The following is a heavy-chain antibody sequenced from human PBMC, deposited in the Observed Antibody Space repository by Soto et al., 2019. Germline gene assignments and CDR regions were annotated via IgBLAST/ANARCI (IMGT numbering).Heavy chain of an antibody. CDR3: ARDRHIVAQISNYYGMDV. CDR2: IIPIFGTA. V-gene: IGHV1-69*13. Sequence: SVKVSCKASGGTFSSYAISWVRQAPGQGLEWMGGIIPIFGTANYAQKFQGRVTITADESTSTAYMELSSLRSEDTAVYYCARDRHIVAQISNYYGMDVWGQGTTVTVSS. CDR1: GGTFSSYA. J-gene: IGHJ6*02. D-gene: IGHD5-12*01.